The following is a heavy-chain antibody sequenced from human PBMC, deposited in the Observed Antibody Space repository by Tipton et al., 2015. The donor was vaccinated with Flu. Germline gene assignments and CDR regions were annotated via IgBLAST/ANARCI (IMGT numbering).Heavy chain of an antibody. Sequence: GLVKPSETLSLTCTVSGDSISTFYWGWIRQPPGEGLEWVGYFFYGETTKYSPSLKSRVTISIDTSKNQFSLKLTSVIAADTAMYYCAREQAEICSNAGCSSWFDPWGQGTLVTVSS. J-gene: IGHJ5*02. CDR1: GDSISTFY. CDR2: FFYGETT. CDR3: AREQAEICSNAGCSSWFDP. D-gene: IGHD2-8*01. V-gene: IGHV4-59*01.